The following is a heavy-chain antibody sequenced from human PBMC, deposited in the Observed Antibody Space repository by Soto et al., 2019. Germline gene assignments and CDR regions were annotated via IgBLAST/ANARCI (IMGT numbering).Heavy chain of an antibody. Sequence: QITLKESGPTLVKPTQTLTLTCTFSGFSLSTSGVGVGWIRQPPGKALEWLALLYWDDDKRYNASLKSRLTITKDTSKNQVVLTMTNMDPVDTATYYCAHRAVAGVFDYWGQGTLVTVSS. D-gene: IGHD6-19*01. V-gene: IGHV2-5*02. J-gene: IGHJ4*02. CDR1: GFSLSTSGVG. CDR2: LYWDDDK. CDR3: AHRAVAGVFDY.